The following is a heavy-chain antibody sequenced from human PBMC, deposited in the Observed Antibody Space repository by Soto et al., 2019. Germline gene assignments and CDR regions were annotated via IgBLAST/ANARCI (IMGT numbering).Heavy chain of an antibody. CDR1: GGSISSYY. CDR3: AKSHVYYYYGMDV. Sequence: PSETLSLTCSVSGGSISSYYWSWIRQPPGKGLEWIGYIFYGGSTNYNPSLKSRVTISLDTSKNQFSLKLSSVTAADTAVYYCAKSHVYYYYGMDVWGQGTTVTVSS. J-gene: IGHJ6*02. D-gene: IGHD3-16*01. V-gene: IGHV4-59*01. CDR2: IFYGGST.